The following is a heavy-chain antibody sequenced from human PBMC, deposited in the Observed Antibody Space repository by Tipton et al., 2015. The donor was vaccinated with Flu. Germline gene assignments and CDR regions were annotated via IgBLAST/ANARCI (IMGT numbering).Heavy chain of an antibody. J-gene: IGHJ4*02. CDR3: VREGDGDYFDH. V-gene: IGHV3-30-3*01. D-gene: IGHD3-16*01. CDR2: ISYAGNSG. CDR1: RFTFSTYS. Sequence: QVQLVQSGGGVVQSGRSLRLSCAASRFTFSTYSMHWVRQAPGKGLEWVAVISYAGNSGFYADSVKGRFTVSRDNSKNTLYLQMDSLRAEDTAVYYCVREGDGDYFDHWGQGTLVTVSS.